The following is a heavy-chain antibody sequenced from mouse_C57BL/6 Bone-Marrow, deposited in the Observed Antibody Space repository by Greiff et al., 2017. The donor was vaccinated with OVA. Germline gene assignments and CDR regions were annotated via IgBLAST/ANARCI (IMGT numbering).Heavy chain of an antibody. CDR2: ISSGGSYT. D-gene: IGHD1-1*02. Sequence: EVMLVESGGDLVKPGGSLKLSCAASGFTFSSYGMSWVRQTPDKRLEWVATISSGGSYTYYPDSVKGRFTISRDNAKNTLYLQMSSLKSEDTAMYYCAGPSLCPRGPWFAYWGQGTLVTVSA. CDR1: GFTFSSYG. CDR3: AGPSLCPRGPWFAY. J-gene: IGHJ3*01. V-gene: IGHV5-6*01.